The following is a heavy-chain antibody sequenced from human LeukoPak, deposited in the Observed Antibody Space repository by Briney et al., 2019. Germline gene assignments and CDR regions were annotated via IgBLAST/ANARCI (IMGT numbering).Heavy chain of an antibody. V-gene: IGHV3-23*05. D-gene: IGHD3-9*01. CDR3: AKGSYDILTGYYYFDY. CDR2: IYSSGYNT. CDR1: GFTFGNSA. Sequence: PGGSLRLSCAASGFTFGNSAMSWVRQAPGKGLEWVSAIYSSGYNTYYADSVKGRFTISRDNSENTLYLQMNSLRAEDTAVYYCAKGSYDILTGYYYFDYWGQGTLVTVSS. J-gene: IGHJ4*02.